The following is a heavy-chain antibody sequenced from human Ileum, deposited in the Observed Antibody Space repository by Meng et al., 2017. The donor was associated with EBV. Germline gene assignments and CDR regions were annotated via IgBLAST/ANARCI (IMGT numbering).Heavy chain of an antibody. J-gene: IGHJ4*02. CDR2: VYPSGTP. Sequence: VQLQELGPRLVRPSGTLSLTCTVSGDSFSGPYWWSWVRQSPEKGLEWIGEVYPSGTPYYNPSLKSRVTISLDKSRNQFSLNLIHVTAADAAVYYCARDAFQYASGIPAHWGQGTLVTVSS. CDR1: GDSFSGPYW. CDR3: ARDAFQYASGIPAH. V-gene: IGHV4-4*02. D-gene: IGHD3-16*01.